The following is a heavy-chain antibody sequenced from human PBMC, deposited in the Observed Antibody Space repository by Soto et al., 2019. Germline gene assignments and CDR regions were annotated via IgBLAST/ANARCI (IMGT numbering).Heavy chain of an antibody. CDR1: GGSISSYY. CDR2: IYYSGST. CDR3: ARLLTTVTTGYYYYYMDV. V-gene: IGHV4-59*08. D-gene: IGHD4-17*01. J-gene: IGHJ6*03. Sequence: QVQLQESGPGLVKPSETLSLTCTVSGGSISSYYWSWIRQPPGTGLEWIGYIYYSGSTNYNPSLKSRVTISVDTSKNQFSLKLSSVTAADTAVYYCARLLTTVTTGYYYYYMDVWGKGTTVTVSS.